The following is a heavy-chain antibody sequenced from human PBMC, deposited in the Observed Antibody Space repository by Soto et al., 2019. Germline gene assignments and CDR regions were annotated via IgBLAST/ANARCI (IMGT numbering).Heavy chain of an antibody. V-gene: IGHV3-30-3*01. CDR2: ISYDGRNT. Sequence: QVQLVESGGGVVQPGRSLRLSCAASGFTFSSYAMHWVRQAPGKGLEWVAVISYDGRNTYYADSVKGRFTISRDNSKNTLYLQMNSLRAEDTAVYYCAREGSIWPYCSGCSCHPLKYHFDYWGQGTLVTVSS. D-gene: IGHD2-15*01. CDR1: GFTFSSYA. J-gene: IGHJ4*02. CDR3: AREGSIWPYCSGCSCHPLKYHFDY.